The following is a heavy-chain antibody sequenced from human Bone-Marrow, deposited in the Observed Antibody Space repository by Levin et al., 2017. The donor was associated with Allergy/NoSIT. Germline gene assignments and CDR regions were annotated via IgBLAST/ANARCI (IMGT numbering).Heavy chain of an antibody. J-gene: IGHJ4*02. V-gene: IGHV5-51*01. Sequence: GESLKISCQGSGYSFTSYWIGWVRQMPGKGLEWMGIIYPGDSDTRYSPSFQGQVTISADKSISTAYLQWSSLKASDTAMYYCARHDGEIAVAGNRRPQEFDYWGQGTLVTVSS. CDR1: GYSFTSYW. D-gene: IGHD6-19*01. CDR2: IYPGDSDT. CDR3: ARHDGEIAVAGNRRPQEFDY.